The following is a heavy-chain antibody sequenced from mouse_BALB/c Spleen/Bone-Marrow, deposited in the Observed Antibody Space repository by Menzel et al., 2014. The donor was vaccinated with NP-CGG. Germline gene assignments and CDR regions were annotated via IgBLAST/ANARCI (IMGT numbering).Heavy chain of an antibody. CDR2: INPYNGGT. V-gene: IGHV1-18*01. D-gene: IGHD2-14*01. CDR3: ARWEYDGVPGFAY. Sequence: VHVKQSGPELVKPGASMKISCKASGYSFTGYTMNWVKQSHGKNLEWIGLINPYNGGTSYNQKFKGKATLTVDESSSTAYMELLSLTSEDSAVYYCARWEYDGVPGFAYWGQGTLVTVSA. J-gene: IGHJ3*01. CDR1: GYSFTGYT.